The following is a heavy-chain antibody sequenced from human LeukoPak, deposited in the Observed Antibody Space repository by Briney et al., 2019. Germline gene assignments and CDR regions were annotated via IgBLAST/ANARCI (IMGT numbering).Heavy chain of an antibody. CDR2: IYYSGST. V-gene: IGHV4-59*12. CDR1: GGSISSYY. D-gene: IGHD3-10*01. Sequence: SETLSLTCTVSGGSISSYYWSWIRQPPGKGLEWIGYIYYSGSTNYNPSLKSRVTISVDTSKNQFSLKMGSVTAADTAVYYCARDLRAMVRGVIRDDDAAFDIWGQGTMVTVSS. J-gene: IGHJ3*02. CDR3: ARDLRAMVRGVIRDDDAAFDI.